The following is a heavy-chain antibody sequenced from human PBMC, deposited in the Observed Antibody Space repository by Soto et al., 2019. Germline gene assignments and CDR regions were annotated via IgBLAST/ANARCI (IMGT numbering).Heavy chain of an antibody. J-gene: IGHJ5*02. CDR2: IIPIFGTT. D-gene: IGHD5-12*01. CDR3: VRGKMPAMATSLRDKWLAP. Sequence: QVQLVQSGAEVKKPGSSVKVSCKASGGTFNNHAINWVRQAPGQGLEWMGGIIPIFGTTNYAQKFQGRVTITTAESTRTASMELGRRRSEDTAVYDCVRGKMPAMATSLRDKWLAPWGQGTVVTVSS. V-gene: IGHV1-69*01. CDR1: GGTFNNHA.